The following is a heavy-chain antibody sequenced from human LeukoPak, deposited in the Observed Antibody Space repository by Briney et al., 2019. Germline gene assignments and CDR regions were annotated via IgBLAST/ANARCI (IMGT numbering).Heavy chain of an antibody. J-gene: IGHJ4*02. V-gene: IGHV3-23*01. D-gene: IGHD2-2*01. CDR1: GFTFSSYA. Sequence: GGSLRLSCAASGFTFSSYAMSWVRQAPGKGLEWVSSISGSGGSTYYADSVKGRFTISGDKAKNSLYLQMNSLRVEDTAVYYCARDTKYAFDNWGQGTLVTVSS. CDR2: ISGSGGST. CDR3: ARDTKYAFDN.